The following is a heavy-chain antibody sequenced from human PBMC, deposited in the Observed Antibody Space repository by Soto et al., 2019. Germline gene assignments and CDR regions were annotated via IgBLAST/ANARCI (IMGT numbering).Heavy chain of an antibody. D-gene: IGHD1-26*01. Sequence: SVKVSCKASGFTFTSSAVQCVRQARGQRLEWIGWIVVGSGNTNYAQKFQERVTITRDMSTSTAYMELSSLRSEDTAVYYCAAVEVGASGAFDIWGQGTMVTVSS. CDR2: IVVGSGNT. CDR1: GFTFTSSA. J-gene: IGHJ3*02. CDR3: AAVEVGASGAFDI. V-gene: IGHV1-58*01.